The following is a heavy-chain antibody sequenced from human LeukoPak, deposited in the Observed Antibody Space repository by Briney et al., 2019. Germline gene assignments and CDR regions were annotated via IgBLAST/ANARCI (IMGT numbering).Heavy chain of an antibody. V-gene: IGHV3-23*01. D-gene: IGHD3-22*01. CDR2: ISGSGGST. CDR3: AKEVVITIGAYFQH. CDR1: GFTFSSYA. Sequence: PGGSLRLSCAASGFTFSSYAMSWVRQAPGKGLEWCSAISGSGGSTYYADSVKGRFTISRDNSQNTLYLQMNSLRAEDTAVYYCAKEVVITIGAYFQHWGQGTLVTVSS. J-gene: IGHJ1*01.